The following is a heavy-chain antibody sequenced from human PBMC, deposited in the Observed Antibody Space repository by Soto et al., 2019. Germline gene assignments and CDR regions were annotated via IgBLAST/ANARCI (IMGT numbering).Heavy chain of an antibody. CDR2: IRWDGGAT. CDR3: WNEIINHGYLRTFDY. D-gene: IGHD3-22*01. J-gene: IGHJ4*01. V-gene: IGHV3-43D*04. CDR1: GFTLDDYA. Sequence: GGSLRLSCAVSGFTLDDYAMHWVRQAPGKGLEWVSLIRWDGGATYYADSVRGRFTISRDTTINSLYLQMNGLRAEDTALYFWWNEIINHGYLRTFDYWGHGPLVTVSS.